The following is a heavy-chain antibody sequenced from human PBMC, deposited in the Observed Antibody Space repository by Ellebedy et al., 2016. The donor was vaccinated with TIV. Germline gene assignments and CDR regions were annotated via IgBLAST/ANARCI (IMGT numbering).Heavy chain of an antibody. CDR3: ATAPFTMIVVENSNWFDP. Sequence: ASVKVSCXASGYTFTSYGISWVRQAPGQGLEWMGWISAYNGNTNYAQKLQGRVTMTTDTSTSTAYMELSSLRSEDTAVYYCATAPFTMIVVENSNWFDPWGQGTLVTVSS. CDR1: GYTFTSYG. V-gene: IGHV1-18*01. D-gene: IGHD3-22*01. J-gene: IGHJ5*02. CDR2: ISAYNGNT.